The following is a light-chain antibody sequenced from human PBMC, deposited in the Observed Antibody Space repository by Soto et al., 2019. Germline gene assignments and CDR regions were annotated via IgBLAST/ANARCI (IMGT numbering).Light chain of an antibody. CDR3: QQYGSSPWT. Sequence: IVLTHSPGTLSLSPGERATLSCRASQSVSSSYLAWYQQKPGQAPRLLIYGASSRATDIPDRFSGSGSGTDFTLTISRLEPEDFAVYYCQQYGSSPWTFGQGTKV. J-gene: IGKJ1*01. V-gene: IGKV3-20*01. CDR1: QSVSSSY. CDR2: GAS.